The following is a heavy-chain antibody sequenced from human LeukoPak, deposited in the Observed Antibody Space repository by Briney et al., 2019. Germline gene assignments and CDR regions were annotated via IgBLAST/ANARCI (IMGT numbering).Heavy chain of an antibody. V-gene: IGHV4-4*02. CDR1: GGSISGSYW. CDR2: IYHSGSI. CDR3: ARASYSYDINGWVPFDY. J-gene: IGHJ4*02. D-gene: IGHD3-22*01. Sequence: SETLSLTCGVSGGSISGSYWWSWVRQPPGKGLEWIGEIYHSGSINYNPSLKSRVTISGDTSKNQFSLRLSSVTAADTAVYYCARASYSYDINGWVPFDYWGQGTLVTVSS.